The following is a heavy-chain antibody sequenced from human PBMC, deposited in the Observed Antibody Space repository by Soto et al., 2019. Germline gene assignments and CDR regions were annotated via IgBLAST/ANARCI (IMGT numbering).Heavy chain of an antibody. V-gene: IGHV4-30-2*01. D-gene: IGHD3-10*01. CDR3: ASGLWFGELFSWFDP. J-gene: IGHJ5*02. Sequence: QLQLQESGSGLVKPSQTLSLTCAVSGGSISSGGYSWSWIRQPPGKGLEWIGYIYHSGSTYYNPSLKSRVTISVDRSKNQFSLKLSSVTAADTAVYYCASGLWFGELFSWFDPWGQGTLITVSS. CDR2: IYHSGST. CDR1: GGSISSGGYS.